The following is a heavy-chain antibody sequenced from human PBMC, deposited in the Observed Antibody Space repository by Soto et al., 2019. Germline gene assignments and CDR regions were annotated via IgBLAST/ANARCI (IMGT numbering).Heavy chain of an antibody. J-gene: IGHJ4*02. D-gene: IGHD3-16*01. CDR2: MKEDGSEK. CDR1: GFTFSHYW. V-gene: IGHV3-7*01. Sequence: EVQLVESGGGLVQPGGSLRLSCAASGFTFSHYWMTWVRQAPGKGLEWVANMKEDGSEKNYVDSVKGRFTISRDNAKNSLYLQMNSLRAEDTAMYYCARGGSESDYWGQVTLVTVSS. CDR3: ARGGSESDY.